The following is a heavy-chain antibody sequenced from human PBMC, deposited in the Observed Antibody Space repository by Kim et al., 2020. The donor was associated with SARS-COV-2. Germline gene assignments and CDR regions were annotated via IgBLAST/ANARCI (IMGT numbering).Heavy chain of an antibody. D-gene: IGHD2-2*01. CDR3: ARAEGCSSTSCYATFPSDY. J-gene: IGHJ4*02. CDR2: ISYDGSNK. CDR1: GFTFSSYA. V-gene: IGHV3-30*04. Sequence: GGSLRLSCAASGFTFSSYAMHWVRQAPGKGLEWVAVISYDGSNKYYADSVKGRFTISRDNSKNTLYLQMNSLRAEDTAVYYCARAEGCSSTSCYATFPSDYWGQGTLVTVSS.